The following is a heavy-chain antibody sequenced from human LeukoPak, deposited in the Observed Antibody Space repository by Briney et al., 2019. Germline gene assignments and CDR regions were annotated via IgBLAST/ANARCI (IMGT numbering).Heavy chain of an antibody. CDR3: ARVRYYYGSGPRSGAFDI. D-gene: IGHD3-10*01. V-gene: IGHV1-18*01. CDR2: ISAYNGNT. Sequence: ASVKVSCKASGYTFTSYGISWVRQAPGQGLEWMGWISAYNGNTNYAQKLQGRVTMTTDTSTSTAYMELRGLRSDDTAVYYCARVRYYYGSGPRSGAFDIWGQGTMVTVSS. J-gene: IGHJ3*02. CDR1: GYTFTSYG.